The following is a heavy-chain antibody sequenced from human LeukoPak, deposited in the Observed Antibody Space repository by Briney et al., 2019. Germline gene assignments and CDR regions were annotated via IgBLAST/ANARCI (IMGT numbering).Heavy chain of an antibody. CDR3: ITDLG. D-gene: IGHD1-14*01. CDR2: VDHGGSGT. Sequence: GGSLRLSCAASGFTFTSYWMHWVRQVAGKGLVWLARVDHGGSGTNYADSVKGRFTISRDNAKSTVYLQMNSLRVEDTAVYYCITDLGWGQGTLVTVSS. J-gene: IGHJ4*02. V-gene: IGHV3-74*01. CDR1: GFTFTSYW.